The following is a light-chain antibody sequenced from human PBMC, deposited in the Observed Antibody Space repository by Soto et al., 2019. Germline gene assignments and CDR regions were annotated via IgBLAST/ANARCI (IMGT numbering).Light chain of an antibody. V-gene: IGLV3-21*04. J-gene: IGLJ2*01. Sequence: SYELTQPPSVSVAPGKTARITCGGNNIGGKSVHWYQQKPGQAPVLVIYYDSDRPSGIPERFSGSNSGNTATLTISRVEAGDEADYYCQVCDSSGDQVFGGGTQLTVL. CDR3: QVCDSSGDQV. CDR2: YDS. CDR1: NIGGKS.